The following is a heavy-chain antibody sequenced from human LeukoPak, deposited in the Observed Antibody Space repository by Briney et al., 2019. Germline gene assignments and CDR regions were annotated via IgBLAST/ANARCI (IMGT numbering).Heavy chain of an antibody. CDR1: GFTFSDYY. CDR3: ARGLGKNAYNWFDP. J-gene: IGHJ5*02. Sequence: GGSLRLSCAASGFTFSDYYMSWIRQAPGKGPEWVSYISSSGSTIYYADSVKGRFTISRDNAKNSLYLQMNSLGAEDPAVYYCARGLGKNAYNWFDPWGQGTLVTVS. CDR2: ISSSGSTI. D-gene: IGHD3-10*01. V-gene: IGHV3-11*01.